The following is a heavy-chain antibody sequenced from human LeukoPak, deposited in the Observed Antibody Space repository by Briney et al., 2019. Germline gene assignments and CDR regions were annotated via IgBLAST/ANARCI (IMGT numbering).Heavy chain of an antibody. CDR1: GYTFTGYY. D-gene: IGHD6-6*01. CDR3: ARDKPIAARPLWF. Sequence: ASVKVSCKTSGYTFTGYYMHWVRQAPGQGLEWMGWINPNSGGTNYAQRFQGGVTMTRDTSISTAYMELSRLRSDDTAVYYCARDKPIAARPLWFWGQGTLVTVSS. CDR2: INPNSGGT. J-gene: IGHJ4*02. V-gene: IGHV1-2*02.